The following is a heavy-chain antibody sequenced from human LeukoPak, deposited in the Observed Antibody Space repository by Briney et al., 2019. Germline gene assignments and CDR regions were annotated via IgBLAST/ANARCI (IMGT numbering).Heavy chain of an antibody. CDR2: ISADGGSA. V-gene: IGHV3-43*02. Sequence: GGSLRLSCVASGLNFGESAMHWVRQAPGKGLEWVSLISADGGSAFSADSVKGRFSISRDNSKNSLYLQMDSLRSEDTAMYYCAKESGKFDYWGQGTLVVVSS. CDR1: GLNFGESA. J-gene: IGHJ4*02. CDR3: AKESGKFDY.